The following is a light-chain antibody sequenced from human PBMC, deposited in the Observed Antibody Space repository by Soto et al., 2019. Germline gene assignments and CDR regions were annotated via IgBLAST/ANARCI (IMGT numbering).Light chain of an antibody. J-gene: IGKJ2*01. CDR2: DAS. V-gene: IGKV1-5*01. CDR1: ESISTW. CDR3: QHYNHYPFT. Sequence: DIQMTQSPSTLSASVGDRVTITCRPSESISTWLAWYQQKPGKAPKLLIYDASTLQTGVPSRFSGSGSGTKFTLTISSLQHDDFATYFCQHYNHYPFTFGQGTKLESK.